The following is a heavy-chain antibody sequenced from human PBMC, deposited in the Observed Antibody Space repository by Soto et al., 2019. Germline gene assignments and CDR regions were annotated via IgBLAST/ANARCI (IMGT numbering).Heavy chain of an antibody. V-gene: IGHV3-30-3*01. CDR3: AREYSDGWLDP. D-gene: IGHD2-21*01. CDR1: GFTFSIYA. CDR2: ISYDGSNK. Sequence: QVQLVESGGGVVQPGRSLRLSCAASGFTFSIYAMHWVRQAPGKGLEWVAVISYDGSNKYYADSVKGRFTISRDNSKKTGYLQMNSVRAEDSAVYYCAREYSDGWLDPWGQGTMVTVSS. J-gene: IGHJ5*02.